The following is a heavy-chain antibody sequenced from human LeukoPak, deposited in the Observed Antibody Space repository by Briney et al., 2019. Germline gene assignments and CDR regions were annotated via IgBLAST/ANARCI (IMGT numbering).Heavy chain of an antibody. CDR3: ARAYSSGSWFDP. CDR1: GYTFTSYG. V-gene: IGHV1-18*01. CDR2: ISAYNGNT. Sequence: ASVTVSCTASGYTFTSYGISWVRQAPGQGLEWMGWISAYNGNTNYAQMLQGRVTMTTDTSTSTAYMELRSLRSDDTAVYYCARAYSSGSWFDPWGQGTLVTVSS. J-gene: IGHJ5*02. D-gene: IGHD6-19*01.